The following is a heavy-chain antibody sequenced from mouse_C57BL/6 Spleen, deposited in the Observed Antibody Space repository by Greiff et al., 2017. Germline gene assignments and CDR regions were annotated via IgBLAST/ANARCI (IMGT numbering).Heavy chain of an antibody. Sequence: VQLVESGAELARPGASVKMSCKASGYTFTSYTMHWVKQRPGQGLEWIGYINPSSGYTKYNQKFKDKATLTADKSSSTAYMQLSSLTSEDSAVYYCARITTVVAPFDYWGQGTTLTVSS. V-gene: IGHV1-4*01. CDR1: GYTFTSYT. CDR3: ARITTVVAPFDY. CDR2: INPSSGYT. D-gene: IGHD1-1*01. J-gene: IGHJ2*01.